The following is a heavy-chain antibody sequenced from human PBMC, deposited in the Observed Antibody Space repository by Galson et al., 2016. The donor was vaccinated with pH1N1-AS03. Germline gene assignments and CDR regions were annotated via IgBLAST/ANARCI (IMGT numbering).Heavy chain of an antibody. CDR1: GYIFTGYY. V-gene: IGHV1-2*02. D-gene: IGHD1-26*01. CDR3: ARGAESWGELGGDH. J-gene: IGHJ4*02. CDR2: INPTSGDT. Sequence: SVKVSCKASGYIFTGYYMHWVRQAPGQGLEWMGWINPTSGDTNYAQKFQGRVNMTRDSAISTDYMELRRLRSDDTAVYYCARGAESWGELGGDHWGQGTLVTVSS.